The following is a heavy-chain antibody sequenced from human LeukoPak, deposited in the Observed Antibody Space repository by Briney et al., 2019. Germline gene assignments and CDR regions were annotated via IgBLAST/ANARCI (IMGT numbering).Heavy chain of an antibody. D-gene: IGHD4-23*01. CDR2: MYNSGSA. Sequence: SETLSLTCAVSGYSISSGYYWAWIRQPPGKGLEWIGSMYNSGSAYYNPSLKSRVTISVDTSKNQVSMKLKSVTAADTAVYYCARGGGNGGGWVGHYYYMDVWGKGTTVTVSS. CDR1: GYSISSGYY. V-gene: IGHV4-38-2*01. CDR3: ARGGGNGGGWVGHYYYMDV. J-gene: IGHJ6*03.